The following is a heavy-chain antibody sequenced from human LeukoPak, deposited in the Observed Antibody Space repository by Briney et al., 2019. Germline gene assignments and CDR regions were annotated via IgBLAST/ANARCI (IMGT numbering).Heavy chain of an antibody. CDR3: AKRGVVIRVILVGFHKEAYYFDS. Sequence: GGSLRLSCAVSGITLSNYGMSWVRQAPGKGLEWVAGISDSGGRPNYADSVKGRFTISRDNPKNTLYLQMNSLRAEDTAVYFCAKRGVVIRVILVGFHKEAYYFDSWGQGALVTVSS. CDR1: GITLSNYG. CDR2: ISDSGGRP. D-gene: IGHD3-22*01. J-gene: IGHJ4*02. V-gene: IGHV3-23*01.